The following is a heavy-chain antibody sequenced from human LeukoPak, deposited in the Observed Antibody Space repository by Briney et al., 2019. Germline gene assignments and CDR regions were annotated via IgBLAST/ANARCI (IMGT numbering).Heavy chain of an antibody. CDR2: ISGSGGST. J-gene: IGHJ4*02. CDR1: GFTFSSYA. D-gene: IGHD3-3*01. V-gene: IGHV3-23*01. Sequence: GGSLRLSCAASGFTFSSYAMSWVRQAPGKGLEWVSAISGSGGSTDYADSVKGRFTISRDNSRNTMYLQMNSLRAEDTAVYYCAKDENLGVVANDYWGQGTLVTVSS. CDR3: AKDENLGVVANDY.